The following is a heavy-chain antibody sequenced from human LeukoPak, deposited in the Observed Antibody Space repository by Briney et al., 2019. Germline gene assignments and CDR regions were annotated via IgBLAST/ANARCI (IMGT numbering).Heavy chain of an antibody. CDR1: RFTFGDYA. V-gene: IGHV3-49*04. D-gene: IGHD3-22*01. CDR3: TSGYYHDSSGYPDY. Sequence: PGRSLRLSCTASRFTFGDYAMSWVRQAPGKGLEWVGFIRSKAYGGTTEYAASVKGRFTISRDDSKSIAYLQMNSLKTADTAVYYCTSGYYHDSSGYPDYWGQGTLVTVSS. CDR2: IRSKAYGGTT. J-gene: IGHJ4*02.